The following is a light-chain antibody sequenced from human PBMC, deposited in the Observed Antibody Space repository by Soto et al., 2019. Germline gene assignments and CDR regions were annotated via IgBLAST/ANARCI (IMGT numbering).Light chain of an antibody. CDR1: QSISSW. V-gene: IGKV1-39*01. Sequence: DIQMTQSPSSLSASVGDRVTITCRASQSISSWLNWYQQKPGKAPNLLIYGASSLQSGVPSRFSGSGSGTDFTLTLRSLQPEDLATYYCQQTDTIPYAFGQGTNLEIK. CDR2: GAS. CDR3: QQTDTIPYA. J-gene: IGKJ2*01.